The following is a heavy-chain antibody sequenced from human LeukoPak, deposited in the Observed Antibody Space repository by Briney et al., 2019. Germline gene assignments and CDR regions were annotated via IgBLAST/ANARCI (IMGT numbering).Heavy chain of an antibody. CDR1: GGSISSGDYY. V-gene: IGHV4-30-4*01. J-gene: IGHJ2*01. D-gene: IGHD2-2*01. Sequence: PSETLSLTCTVSGGSISSGDYYWSWIRQPPGKGLEWIGYIYYSGSTYYNPSLKGRVTISVDTSKNQFSLKLSSVTAADTAVYYCARVVVTAFGYFDLWGRGTLVTVSS. CDR3: ARVVVTAFGYFDL. CDR2: IYYSGST.